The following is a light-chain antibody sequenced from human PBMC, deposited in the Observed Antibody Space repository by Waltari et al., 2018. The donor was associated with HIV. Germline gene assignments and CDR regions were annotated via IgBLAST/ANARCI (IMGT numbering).Light chain of an antibody. CDR2: KVT. Sequence: SQLTQPPSVSVSPGQTAKIPCSGDDMPAHHAYWYQHKPGQAPVLVMYKVTERPSGIPERFAGSISETTVTLTIMGVQPEDEADYYCQSADSDNTYNWVFGGGTKLTVL. J-gene: IGLJ3*02. V-gene: IGLV3-25*03. CDR1: DMPAHH. CDR3: QSADSDNTYNWV.